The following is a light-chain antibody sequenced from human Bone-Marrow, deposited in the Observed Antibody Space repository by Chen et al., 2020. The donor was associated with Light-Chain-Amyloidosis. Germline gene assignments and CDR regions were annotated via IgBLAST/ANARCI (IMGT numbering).Light chain of an antibody. CDR2: RDT. CDR3: QSADSSGTYEVI. V-gene: IGLV3-25*03. J-gene: IGLJ2*01. CDR1: DLPTKY. Sequence: SYELTQPPSVSVSPGQTARITCSGDDLPTKYAYWYQQKPGQAPVLGIHRDTERPSGISERFSGSRSGTTATLTISGVQAEDEADYHGQSADSSGTYEVIFGGGTKLTVL.